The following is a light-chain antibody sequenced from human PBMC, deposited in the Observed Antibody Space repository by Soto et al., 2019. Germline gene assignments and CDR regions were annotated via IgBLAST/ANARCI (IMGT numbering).Light chain of an antibody. CDR1: QTVSRNF. CDR2: DAS. J-gene: IGKJ1*01. CDR3: HHYGTSPWT. V-gene: IGKV3D-20*01. Sequence: EVVLTQSPAILSLSPGERATISCGASQTVSRNFLAWYQKRPGLAPRLLIYDASSRPTGIPDRFSGSGSGTDFTLTISRLEPEDFAVYYCHHYGTSPWTFGQGTKVESK.